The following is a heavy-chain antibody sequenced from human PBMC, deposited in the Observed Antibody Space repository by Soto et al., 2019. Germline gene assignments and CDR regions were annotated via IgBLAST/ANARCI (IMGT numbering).Heavy chain of an antibody. CDR3: ASSPQWPTLDDAFDI. Sequence: SVKVSCKASGGTFSSYAISWVRQAPGQGLEWMGGIIPIFGTANYAQKFQGRVTITADESTSTAYMELSSLRSEDTAVYYCASSPQWPTLDDAFDIWGQGTMFTVSS. D-gene: IGHD6-19*01. J-gene: IGHJ3*02. CDR1: GGTFSSYA. CDR2: IIPIFGTA. V-gene: IGHV1-69*13.